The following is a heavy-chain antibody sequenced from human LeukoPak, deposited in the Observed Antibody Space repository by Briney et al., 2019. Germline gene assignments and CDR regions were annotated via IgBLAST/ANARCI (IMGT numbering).Heavy chain of an antibody. Sequence: PSETLSLTCAVYGGSFSGYYWSWLRQPPGKGLEWIGEINHSGSTNYNPSLKSRVTISVDTSKNQFSLKLSSVTAADTAVYYCARGGYYYDSSGYPGLDYWGQGTLVTVSS. J-gene: IGHJ4*02. CDR1: GGSFSGYY. CDR3: ARGGYYYDSSGYPGLDY. V-gene: IGHV4-34*01. D-gene: IGHD3-22*01. CDR2: INHSGST.